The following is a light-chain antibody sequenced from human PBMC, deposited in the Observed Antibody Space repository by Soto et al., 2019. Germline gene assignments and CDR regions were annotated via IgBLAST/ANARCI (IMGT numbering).Light chain of an antibody. CDR2: DVT. V-gene: IGLV2-8*01. CDR3: SSYTDRKHLV. J-gene: IGLJ1*01. CDR1: SSDIGGYNS. Sequence: QSALTQSPSASGSPRQSVTISCTGTSSDIGGYNSVSWYQQHPGKAPKVMIYDVTKRPSGVPDRFSGSKSGNTPSLTVSALQAEDEADYYCSSYTDRKHLVFGTGTQLTVL.